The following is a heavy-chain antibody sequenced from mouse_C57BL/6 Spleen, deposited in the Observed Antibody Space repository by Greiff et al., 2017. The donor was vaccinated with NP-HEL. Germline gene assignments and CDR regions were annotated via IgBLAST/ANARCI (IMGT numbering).Heavy chain of an antibody. CDR1: GYAFTNYL. CDR3: ARLGKYFDY. Sequence: QVQQQQSGAELVRPGTSVKVSCKASGYAFTNYLIEWVKQRPGQGLEWIGVINPGSGGTNYNEKFKGKATLTADKSSSTAYMQLSSLTSEDSAVYFCARLGKYFDYWGQGTTLTVSS. J-gene: IGHJ2*01. D-gene: IGHD4-1*01. CDR2: INPGSGGT. V-gene: IGHV1-54*01.